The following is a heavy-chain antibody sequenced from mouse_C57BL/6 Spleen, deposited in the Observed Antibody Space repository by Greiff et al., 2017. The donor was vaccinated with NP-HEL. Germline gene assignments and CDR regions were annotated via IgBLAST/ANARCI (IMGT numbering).Heavy chain of an antibody. Sequence: QVQLQQPGAELVKPGASVKMSCKASGYTFTSYWITWVKQRPGQGLEWIGDISPGSGSTNYNEKFKSKATLTVDTSSSTAYMQLSSLTSEDSAVYYCARRGYGSSYAMDYWGQGTSVTVSS. J-gene: IGHJ4*01. CDR2: ISPGSGST. V-gene: IGHV1-55*01. CDR1: GYTFTSYW. D-gene: IGHD1-1*01. CDR3: ARRGYGSSYAMDY.